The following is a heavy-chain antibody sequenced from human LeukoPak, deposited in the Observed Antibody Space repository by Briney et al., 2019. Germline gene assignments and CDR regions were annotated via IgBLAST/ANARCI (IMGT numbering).Heavy chain of an antibody. Sequence: ASVKVSCKASGYTFTSYDINWVRQATGQGLEWMGWMNPNSGNTGYAQKFQGRVTITRNTSISTAYMELSSLRSEDTAVYYCAKDPEDYVMQGVDYWGQGTLVTVSS. J-gene: IGHJ4*02. D-gene: IGHD4-17*01. CDR2: MNPNSGNT. V-gene: IGHV1-8*03. CDR1: GYTFTSYD. CDR3: AKDPEDYVMQGVDY.